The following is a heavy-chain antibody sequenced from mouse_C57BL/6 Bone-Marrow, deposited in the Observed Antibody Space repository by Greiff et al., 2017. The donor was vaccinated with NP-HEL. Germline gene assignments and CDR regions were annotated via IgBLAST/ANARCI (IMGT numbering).Heavy chain of an antibody. D-gene: IGHD2-13*01. CDR2: ISDGGSYT. CDR3: ARDRPGDSNGAWFAY. J-gene: IGHJ3*01. Sequence: EVMLVESGGGLVKPGGSLKLSCAASGFTFSSYAMSWVRQTPEKRLEWVATISDGGSYTYYPDNVKGRFTISRDNAKNNLYLQMSHLKSEDTAMYYCARDRPGDSNGAWFAYWGQGTLVTVSA. CDR1: GFTFSSYA. V-gene: IGHV5-4*01.